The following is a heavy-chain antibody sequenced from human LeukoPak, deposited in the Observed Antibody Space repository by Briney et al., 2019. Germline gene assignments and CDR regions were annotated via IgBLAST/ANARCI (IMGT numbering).Heavy chain of an antibody. D-gene: IGHD3-3*01. CDR3: ARDRDFWSGYYSV. J-gene: IGHJ4*02. Sequence: GGSLRLSCVASGFTFSDYYMSWVRQAPGKGLEWISYISNSGRNMFYGDSVKGRFTIYRDNAKNSLYLQMTSLRAEDTAVYYCARDRDFWSGYYSVWGQGTLVTVSS. V-gene: IGHV3-11*04. CDR2: ISNSGRNM. CDR1: GFTFSDYY.